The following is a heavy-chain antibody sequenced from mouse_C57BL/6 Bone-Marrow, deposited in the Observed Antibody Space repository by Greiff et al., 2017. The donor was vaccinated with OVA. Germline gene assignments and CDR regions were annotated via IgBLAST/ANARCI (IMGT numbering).Heavy chain of an antibody. Sequence: VQLQQSGAELVKPGASVKLSCTASGFNIKDYYMHWVKQRTEQGLEWIGRIDPEDGETKYAPKFPGKATITADTSSNTAYLQLSSLTSEDTAVYYCARKGATMITRWYFDVWGTGTTVTVSS. D-gene: IGHD2-4*01. CDR2: IDPEDGET. CDR1: GFNIKDYY. CDR3: ARKGATMITRWYFDV. V-gene: IGHV14-2*01. J-gene: IGHJ1*03.